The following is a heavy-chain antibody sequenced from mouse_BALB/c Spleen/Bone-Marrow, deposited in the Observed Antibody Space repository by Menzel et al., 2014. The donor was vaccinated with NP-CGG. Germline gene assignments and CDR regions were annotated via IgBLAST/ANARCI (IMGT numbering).Heavy chain of an antibody. CDR2: IWGGGST. J-gene: IGHJ4*01. CDR1: GFSLSRYS. Sequence: VKVVESGPGLVAPSQSLSITCTVSGFSLSRYSVHWVRQPPGKGLELLGMIWGGGSTDYNSALKSRLSISKDNSKSQVFLKMNRRQTEDTAMYYCARYDVYAMDYWGQGTSVTVSS. D-gene: IGHD2-14*01. V-gene: IGHV2-6-4*01. CDR3: ARYDVYAMDY.